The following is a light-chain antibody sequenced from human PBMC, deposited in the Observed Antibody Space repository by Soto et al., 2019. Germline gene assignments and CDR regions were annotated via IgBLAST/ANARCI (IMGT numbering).Light chain of an antibody. J-gene: IGKJ4*02. CDR1: QSIGNL. V-gene: IGKV1-5*03. CDR2: KAS. CDR3: QHYNTYSP. Sequence: DIQMTQSPSTLSASVGDRVIITCRASQSIGNLLAWYQQKPGKAPNLLIYKASTLESGVPSRFSGSGSGTEFTLTISSLQPDDFATYYCQHYNTYSPFGGGTKVVIK.